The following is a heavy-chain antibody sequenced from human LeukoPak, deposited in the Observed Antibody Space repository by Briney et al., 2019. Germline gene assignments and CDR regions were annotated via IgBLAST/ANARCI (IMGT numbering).Heavy chain of an antibody. D-gene: IGHD2-21*02. CDR3: ARGRVVVTATQYYFDY. V-gene: IGHV4-30-4*01. J-gene: IGHJ4*02. CDR2: IYYSGST. Sequence: SQTLSLTCTVSGGSISSGDYYWSWIRQPPGKGLEWIGYIYYSGSTYYNPSLKSRVTISVDTSKNQFSLKLSSVTAADTAVYYCARGRVVVTATQYYFDYWGQGTLVTVSS. CDR1: GGSISSGDYY.